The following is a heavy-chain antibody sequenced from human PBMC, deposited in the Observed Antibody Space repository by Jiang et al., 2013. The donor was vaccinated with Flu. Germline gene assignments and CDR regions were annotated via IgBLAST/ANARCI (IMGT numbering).Heavy chain of an antibody. CDR1: GGSISSYY. CDR3: AREGNSDYFDY. J-gene: IGHJ4*02. CDR2: IYYSGST. D-gene: IGHD4-23*01. V-gene: IGHV4-59*01. Sequence: SGSGLVKPSETLSLTCTVSGGSISSYYWSWIRQPPGKGLEWIGYIYYSGSTNYNPSLKSRVTISVDTSKNQFSLKLSSVTAADTAVYYCAREGNSDYFDYWGQGTLVTVSS.